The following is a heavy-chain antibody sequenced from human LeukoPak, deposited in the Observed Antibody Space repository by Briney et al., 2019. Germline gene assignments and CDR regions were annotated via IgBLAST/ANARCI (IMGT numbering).Heavy chain of an antibody. D-gene: IGHD3-10*01. V-gene: IGHV3-21*01. CDR1: GFTFSSYS. CDR3: ARVSRITMVRGVILPFDY. CDR2: ISSSSSYI. J-gene: IGHJ4*02. Sequence: GGSPRLSCAASGFTFSSYSMNWVRQAPGKGLEWVSSISSSSSYIYYADSVKGRFTISRDNAKNSLYLQMNSLRAEDTAVYYCARVSRITMVRGVILPFDYWGQGTLVTVSS.